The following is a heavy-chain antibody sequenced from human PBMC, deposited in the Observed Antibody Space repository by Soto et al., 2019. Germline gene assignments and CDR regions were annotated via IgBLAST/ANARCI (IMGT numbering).Heavy chain of an antibody. CDR1: GYTFTGYY. CDR2: INPNSGGT. V-gene: IGHV1-2*04. Sequence: ASVKVSCKASGYTFTGYYMHWVRQAPGQGLEWMGWINPNSGGTNYAQKFQGWVTMTRDTSISTAYMELSRLRSDDTAVYYCARSVAGDYYYYGMGVWGQGTTVTVSS. D-gene: IGHD6-19*01. J-gene: IGHJ6*02. CDR3: ARSVAGDYYYYGMGV.